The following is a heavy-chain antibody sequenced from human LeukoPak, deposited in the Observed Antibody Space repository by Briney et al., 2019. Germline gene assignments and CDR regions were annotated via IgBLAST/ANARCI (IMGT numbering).Heavy chain of an antibody. V-gene: IGHV3-7*01. CDR3: ARTVHNPVSNYYYYMDV. D-gene: IGHD1-1*01. CDR2: IKQDGSEK. Sequence: GGSLRLSCAASGFTFSSYAMHWVRQAPGKGLEWVANIKQDGSEKYYVDSVKGRFTISRDNAKNSLYLQMNSLRAEDTAVYYCARTVHNPVSNYYYYMDVWGKGTTVTVSS. J-gene: IGHJ6*03. CDR1: GFTFSSYA.